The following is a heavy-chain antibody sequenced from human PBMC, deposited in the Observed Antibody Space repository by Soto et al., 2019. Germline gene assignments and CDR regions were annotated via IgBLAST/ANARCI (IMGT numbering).Heavy chain of an antibody. J-gene: IGHJ5*02. CDR3: AKDSSVTAAGRGGWFDP. CDR1: GFDFNTYG. CDR2: ISFDGGSK. Sequence: QVQLVESGGGVVQPGRSLRLSCAASGFDFNTYGLHWVRQAPGKGMEWVAAISFDGGSKYYADSVKGRFTVSRDKSNSTLYLQMNSLGAEDTATYFCAKDSSVTAAGRGGWFDPWGPGTLVIVSS. D-gene: IGHD6-13*01. V-gene: IGHV3-30*18.